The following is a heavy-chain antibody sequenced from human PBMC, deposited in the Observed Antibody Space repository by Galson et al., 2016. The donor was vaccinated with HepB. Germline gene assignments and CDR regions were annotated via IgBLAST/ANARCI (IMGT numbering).Heavy chain of an antibody. J-gene: IGHJ4*02. CDR1: GFYFRRYA. CDR3: ARGPRWLQLGYYFDY. Sequence: SLRLSCAASGFYFRRYAMNGVRQAPGKGLQWLSYISSTGISIYYTDSVKGRLTVSRDHGRSSLFLQLDDLRDEDTAIYYCARGPRWLQLGYYFDYWGQGVLVTVSS. D-gene: IGHD5-24*01. CDR2: ISSTGISI. V-gene: IGHV3-48*02.